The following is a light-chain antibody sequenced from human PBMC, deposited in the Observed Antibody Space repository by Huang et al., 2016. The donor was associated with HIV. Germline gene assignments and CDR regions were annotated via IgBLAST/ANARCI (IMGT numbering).Light chain of an antibody. CDR2: DAS. CDR1: QDIAKF. V-gene: IGKV1-33*01. Sequence: DIQMTQSPSSLSASVGDRVTITCQASQDIAKFLNWYQQKPGQAPKLLIYDASTLQTGGPSRFSGSVSGTDFIFTISSLQPEDIATYYCQQYDSLPPWTFGQGTKVEI. CDR3: QQYDSLPPWT. J-gene: IGKJ1*01.